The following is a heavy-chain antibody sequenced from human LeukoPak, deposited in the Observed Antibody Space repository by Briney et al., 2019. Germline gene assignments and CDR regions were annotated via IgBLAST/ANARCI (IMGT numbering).Heavy chain of an antibody. CDR1: GFTFSTYA. J-gene: IGHJ3*02. Sequence: GGSLRLSCECSGFTFSTYAMHWVRQAPGKGLQYVSAISGNGDRTWYANSVNGRFSISRDNSKNTLYLQMGSLRAEDMAVYYCARGGIKGPHDALDIWGRGTMVTVSS. D-gene: IGHD3-10*01. CDR3: ARGGIKGPHDALDI. CDR2: ISGNGDRT. V-gene: IGHV3-64*01.